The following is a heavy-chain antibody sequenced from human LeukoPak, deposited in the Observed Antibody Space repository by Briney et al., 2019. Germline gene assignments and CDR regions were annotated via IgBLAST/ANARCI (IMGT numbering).Heavy chain of an antibody. Sequence: GESLNISCKGSGYSFADSWIAWVRQMPGKGLEWMGLIYPGDSDTRYSPSFQGQVSISVDKSISTTFLQWSSLKASDTAMYYCARQYGRPYDSWGQGTLVSVSS. V-gene: IGHV5-51*01. CDR3: ARQYGRPYDS. D-gene: IGHD3-10*01. CDR2: IYPGDSDT. J-gene: IGHJ4*02. CDR1: GYSFADSW.